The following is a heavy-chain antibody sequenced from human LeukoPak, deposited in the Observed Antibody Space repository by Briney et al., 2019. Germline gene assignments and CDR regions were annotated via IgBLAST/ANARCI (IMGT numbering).Heavy chain of an antibody. D-gene: IGHD3-16*01. Sequence: GGSLRLSCEGSAFIFSGHWMNWVRQTPGKGLEWVANIKQDGSEKYYVDSVKGRFTISRDNAKNSLYLQMNTLRAEDTAMYYCAKDAQPRSRWFDPWGQGTLVTVSS. CDR3: AKDAQPRSRWFDP. CDR2: IKQDGSEK. V-gene: IGHV3-7*03. J-gene: IGHJ5*02. CDR1: AFIFSGHW.